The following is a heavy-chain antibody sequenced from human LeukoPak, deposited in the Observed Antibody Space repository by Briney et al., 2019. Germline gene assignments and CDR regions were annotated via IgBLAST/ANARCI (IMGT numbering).Heavy chain of an antibody. CDR3: ARVSRYGSGSYYYYYYYMDV. J-gene: IGHJ6*03. D-gene: IGHD3-10*01. V-gene: IGHV4-39*07. CDR1: GGSISSSAYY. Sequence: PSETLSPTCSVSGGSISSSAYYWGWIRQPPGQGLEWIGSIYYSGNTYYNPSLKSPVTISIDTSKNQFSLKLSSVTAADTAVYYCARVSRYGSGSYYYYYYYMDVWGKGTTVTVSS. CDR2: IYYSGNT.